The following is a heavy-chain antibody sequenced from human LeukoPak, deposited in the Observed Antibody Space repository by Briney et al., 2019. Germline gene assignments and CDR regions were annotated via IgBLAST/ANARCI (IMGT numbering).Heavy chain of an antibody. CDR1: GGSFSGYY. J-gene: IGHJ6*02. V-gene: IGHV4-34*01. Sequence: SETLSLTCAVYGGSFSGYYWSWIRQPPGKGLEWIGEINHSGNTKYNPSLKSRVTISVDTSKNQFSLKLSSVTAADTAVYYCARVPYCSGGRCTYYYYYGMDVWGQGITVTVSS. CDR3: ARVPYCSGGRCTYYYYYGMDV. D-gene: IGHD2-15*01. CDR2: INHSGNT.